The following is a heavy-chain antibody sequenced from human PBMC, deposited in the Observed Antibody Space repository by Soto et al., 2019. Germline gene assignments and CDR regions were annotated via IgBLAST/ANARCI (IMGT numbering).Heavy chain of an antibody. CDR2: ISGNGGST. D-gene: IGHD6-13*01. V-gene: IGHV3-23*01. Sequence: PGGSLRLSCAVSGFTFSGYAMSWVRQAPGKGLEWVSSISGNGGSTYYADSVRGRFTISRDNSKNTLYLQMDGLRTEDTALYYCAKEGYASSWYYFDYWGQGVLVTVSS. CDR1: GFTFSGYA. CDR3: AKEGYASSWYYFDY. J-gene: IGHJ4*02.